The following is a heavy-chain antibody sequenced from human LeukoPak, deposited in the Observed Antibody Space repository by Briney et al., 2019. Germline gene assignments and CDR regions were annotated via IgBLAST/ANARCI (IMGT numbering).Heavy chain of an antibody. Sequence: GGSLRLSCAASGFPFSSYWMHWVRQAPGKGLVWVSRINIDGSNTNYADSVKGRFTISRDNAKNTLCLQMDSLRAEDTAVYYCARSLGGAYDYWGQGTLVTVSS. CDR2: INIDGSNT. D-gene: IGHD1-26*01. CDR3: ARSLGGAYDY. J-gene: IGHJ4*02. V-gene: IGHV3-74*01. CDR1: GFPFSSYW.